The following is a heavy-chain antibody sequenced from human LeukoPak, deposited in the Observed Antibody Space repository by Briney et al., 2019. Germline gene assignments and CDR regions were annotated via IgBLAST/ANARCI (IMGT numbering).Heavy chain of an antibody. J-gene: IGHJ5*02. D-gene: IGHD2-21*02. V-gene: IGHV1-18*01. CDR3: ARDRLLAYCGGDCYPRFDP. Sequence: ASVKVSCKASGYTFTSYGISWVRQAPGQGLEWMGWISAYNGNINYAQKLQGRVTMTTDTSTSTAYMELRSLRSDDTAVYYCARDRLLAYCGGDCYPRFDPWGQGTLVTVSS. CDR1: GYTFTSYG. CDR2: ISAYNGNI.